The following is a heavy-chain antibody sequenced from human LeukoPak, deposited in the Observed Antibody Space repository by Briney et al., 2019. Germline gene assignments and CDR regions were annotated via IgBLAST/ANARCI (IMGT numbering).Heavy chain of an antibody. J-gene: IGHJ6*03. Sequence: KAGGSLRLSCAASGFTFSSYAMHWVRQAPGKGLEWVSSISSSSSYIYYADSVKGRFTISRDNAKNSLYLQMNSLRAEDTAVYYCAREDSSSSGGYYYYYMDVWGKGTTVTVSS. CDR2: ISSSSSYI. V-gene: IGHV3-21*01. CDR3: AREDSSSSGGYYYYYMDV. D-gene: IGHD6-6*01. CDR1: GFTFSSYA.